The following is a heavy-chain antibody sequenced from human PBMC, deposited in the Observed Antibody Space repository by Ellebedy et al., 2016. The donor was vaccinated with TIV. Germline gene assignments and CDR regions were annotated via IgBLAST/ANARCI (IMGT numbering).Heavy chain of an antibody. D-gene: IGHD1-20*01. J-gene: IGHJ4*02. CDR2: IWYDGSNK. Sequence: GESLKISCAASGFTFSSYGMHWVRQAPGKGLEWVAVIWYDGSNKYYADSVKGRFTISRDNSKNTLYLQMNSLRAEDTAVYYCARDLSQGHNCPDYWGQGTLVTVSS. CDR1: GFTFSSYG. CDR3: ARDLSQGHNCPDY. V-gene: IGHV3-33*01.